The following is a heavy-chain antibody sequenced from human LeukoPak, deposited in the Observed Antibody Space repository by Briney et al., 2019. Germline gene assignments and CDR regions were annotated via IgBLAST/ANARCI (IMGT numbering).Heavy chain of an antibody. D-gene: IGHD3-10*01. J-gene: IGHJ4*02. CDR2: IYHSGST. Sequence: SETLSLTCAVSGGSISSGGYSWSWIRQPPGKGLEWIGYIYHSGSTYYNPSLKSRVTISVDRSENQFSLKLSSVTAADTAVYYCARGSEGDYFDYWGQGTLVTVSS. V-gene: IGHV4-30-2*01. CDR3: ARGSEGDYFDY. CDR1: GGSISSGGYS.